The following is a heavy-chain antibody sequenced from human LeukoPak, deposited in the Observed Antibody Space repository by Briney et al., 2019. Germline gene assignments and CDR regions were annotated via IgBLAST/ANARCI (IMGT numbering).Heavy chain of an antibody. V-gene: IGHV4-59*08. J-gene: IGHJ4*02. D-gene: IGHD4-17*01. Sequence: PSETLSLTCTVSGGSISSYYWSWIRQPPGKGLEWIGYIYYSGSTNYNPSLKSRVTISVDTSMNQFSLKLSSVTAADTAVYYCVAVLRDYGDYFDYWGQGTLVTVSS. CDR3: VAVLRDYGDYFDY. CDR1: GGSISSYY. CDR2: IYYSGST.